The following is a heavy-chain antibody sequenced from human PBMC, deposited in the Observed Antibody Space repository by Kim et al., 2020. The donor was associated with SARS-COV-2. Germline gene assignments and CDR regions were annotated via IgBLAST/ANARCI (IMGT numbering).Heavy chain of an antibody. V-gene: IGHV3-23*01. CDR2: ISRSGEYT. Sequence: GGSLRLSCAASGFSFSNYGMSWVRQAPGKGLDWVSGISRSGEYTYYADSVKGRFTISRDNSKNTLYLQMNSLRAEDTAVYYCAGDTDRAPYYFYYGMDVWGQGPTVTVSS. J-gene: IGHJ6*02. CDR3: AGDTDRAPYYFYYGMDV. D-gene: IGHD2-21*01. CDR1: GFSFSNYG.